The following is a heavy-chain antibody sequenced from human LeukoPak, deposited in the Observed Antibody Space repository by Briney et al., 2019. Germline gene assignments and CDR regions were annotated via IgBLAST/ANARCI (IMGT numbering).Heavy chain of an antibody. J-gene: IGHJ4*02. Sequence: SETLSLTCTVSDGSISNYYWSWIRQPAGKALEWIGRIYTSGSTNYSPSLKSRVTISVDKSKNQFSLRLSSVTAADTAVYYCARVSNYYDSSGHYYIFDYWGQGTLVTVSS. V-gene: IGHV4-4*07. CDR1: DGSISNYY. CDR2: IYTSGST. D-gene: IGHD3-22*01. CDR3: ARVSNYYDSSGHYYIFDY.